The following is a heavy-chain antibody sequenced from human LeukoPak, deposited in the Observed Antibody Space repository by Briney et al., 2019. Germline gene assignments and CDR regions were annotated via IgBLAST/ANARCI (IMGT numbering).Heavy chain of an antibody. J-gene: IGHJ6*02. CDR3: ARHSVAGTGSYGMDV. CDR1: GGSINTYY. Sequence: SETLSLTCTVSGGSINTYYWSWIRQPPGKGLEWIGYIYYSGSTNCNPSLKSRVTMSVDTSKNQFSLKVRSVTAADTAVYYCARHSVAGTGSYGMDVWGQGTTVTVSS. CDR2: IYYSGST. D-gene: IGHD6-19*01. V-gene: IGHV4-59*08.